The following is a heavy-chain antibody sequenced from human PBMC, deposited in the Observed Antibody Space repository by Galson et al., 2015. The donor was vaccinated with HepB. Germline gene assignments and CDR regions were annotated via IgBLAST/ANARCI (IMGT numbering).Heavy chain of an antibody. J-gene: IGHJ6*02. CDR3: TTKLIQLWPSYYYYYGMDV. CDR1: GFTFSNAW. CDR2: INSKTDGGTT. Sequence: SLRLSCAASGFTFSNAWMHWVRQAPGKGLEWVGRINSKTDGGTTDYAAPGKGRFTISRDDSKNTLYLQMNSLKTEDTAVYYCTTKLIQLWPSYYYYYGMDVWGQGTTVTVSS. D-gene: IGHD5-18*01. V-gene: IGHV3-15*07.